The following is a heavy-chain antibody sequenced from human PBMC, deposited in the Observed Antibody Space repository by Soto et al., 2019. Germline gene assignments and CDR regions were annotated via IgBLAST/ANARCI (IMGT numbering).Heavy chain of an antibody. CDR2: IYHSGST. Sequence: QVQLQESGPGLVKPSGTLSLTCAVSGASISSSNWWTWVRQPPGKGLEWIGEIYHSGSTNYNPSLMSRGTISLDKPKNHFSLRLTYVPAADTAVYYCATSRGSGRLDNWGQGTLVPVSS. CDR3: ATSRGSGRLDN. V-gene: IGHV4-4*02. D-gene: IGHD3-10*01. CDR1: GASISSSNW. J-gene: IGHJ4*02.